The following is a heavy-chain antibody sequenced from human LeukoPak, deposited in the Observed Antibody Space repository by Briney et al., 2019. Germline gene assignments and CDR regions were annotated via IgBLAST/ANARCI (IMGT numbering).Heavy chain of an antibody. J-gene: IGHJ3*02. Sequence: PGRSLRLSCAASGFTFSSYSMNWVRQAPGKGLEWVSSISSSSSYIYYADSVKGRFTISRDNAKNSLYLQMNSLRAEDTAVYYCAREETNDAFDIWGQGTMVTVSS. CDR2: ISSSSSYI. CDR3: AREETNDAFDI. V-gene: IGHV3-21*01. CDR1: GFTFSSYS.